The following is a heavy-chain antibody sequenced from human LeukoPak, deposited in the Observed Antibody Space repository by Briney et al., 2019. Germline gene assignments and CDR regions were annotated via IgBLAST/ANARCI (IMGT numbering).Heavy chain of an antibody. CDR1: GYTFTSYD. CDR2: MNPNSGNT. CDR3: ARGRGYCSSTSCYRFDP. Sequence: ASVKVSCKASGYTFTSYDINCVRQATGQGLEWMGWMNPNSGNTGYAQKFQGRVTMTRNTSIGTAYMELSSLRSEDTAVYYCARGRGYCSSTSCYRFDPWGQGTLVTVSS. J-gene: IGHJ5*02. V-gene: IGHV1-8*01. D-gene: IGHD2-2*03.